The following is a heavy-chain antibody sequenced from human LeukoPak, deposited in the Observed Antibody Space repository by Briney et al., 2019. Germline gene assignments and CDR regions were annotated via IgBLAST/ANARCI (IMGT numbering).Heavy chain of an antibody. CDR3: AKGTVAVSWFDS. Sequence: PGGSLRLSCAASGFTFDDYAMHWVRQAPGKGLEWVSGISWNSGSIGYADSVKGRFTISRDNAKNSLYLQMNSLRAEDTALYYCAKGTVAVSWFDSWGQGTLVTVSS. J-gene: IGHJ5*01. CDR1: GFTFDDYA. D-gene: IGHD6-19*01. CDR2: ISWNSGSI. V-gene: IGHV3-9*01.